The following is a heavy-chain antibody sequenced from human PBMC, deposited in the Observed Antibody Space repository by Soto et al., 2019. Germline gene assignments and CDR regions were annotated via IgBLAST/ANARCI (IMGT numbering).Heavy chain of an antibody. CDR3: AKSLSAIPGDS. CDR1: GFTFSSYW. Sequence: EVQLVESGGGLVQSGGSLRLSCAASGFTFSSYWMSWVRQGPGKGPEWVANIKQDGSEIYYVDSVKGRFTISRDNAQSSLYLKMTSLRAEDTAVYHCAKSLSAIPGDSWGQGTLVTVSS. CDR2: IKQDGSEI. J-gene: IGHJ4*02. V-gene: IGHV3-7*05. D-gene: IGHD2-2*01.